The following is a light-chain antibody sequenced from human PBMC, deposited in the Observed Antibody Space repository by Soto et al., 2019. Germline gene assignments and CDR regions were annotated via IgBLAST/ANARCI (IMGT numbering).Light chain of an antibody. V-gene: IGLV2-23*01. Sequence: QSALTQPASVSGSPGQSITISCTGNSSDVGSYNLVSWYQQHPGKAPKLMIYEGTKRPSGVSNRFSSSKSGNTASLTISGHQDEDEADYYCCSYAGSSTYVFGTGTKVTVL. CDR2: EGT. CDR1: SSDVGSYNL. J-gene: IGLJ1*01. CDR3: CSYAGSSTYV.